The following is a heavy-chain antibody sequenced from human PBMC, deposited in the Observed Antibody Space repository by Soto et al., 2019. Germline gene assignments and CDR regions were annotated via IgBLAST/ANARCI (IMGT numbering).Heavy chain of an antibody. Sequence: QVQLQESGPGLVKPSQTLSLTCTVSGGSISSGGYYWSWIRQHPGKGLEWIGYIYYSGSTYYNPSLKRRVTISVDTSKNQFSLKLSSVTAADTAVYYCARGTMVRTTYNWFDPWGQGTLVTVSS. CDR2: IYYSGST. CDR1: GGSISSGGYY. V-gene: IGHV4-31*03. J-gene: IGHJ5*02. CDR3: ARGTMVRTTYNWFDP. D-gene: IGHD3-10*01.